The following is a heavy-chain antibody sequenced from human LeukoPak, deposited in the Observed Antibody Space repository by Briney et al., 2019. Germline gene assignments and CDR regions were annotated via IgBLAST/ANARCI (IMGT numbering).Heavy chain of an antibody. Sequence: GGSLRLSCEASGFSISDYCMSWIRQAPGEGLEWVAYISHTGASEFHADPAKGRFAISRDNAQNSVYLQMNSLRVEDTALYFCVRGVETTLSLDLWGQGSLVTVSS. D-gene: IGHD1-1*01. J-gene: IGHJ5*02. CDR1: GFSISDYC. V-gene: IGHV3-11*01. CDR3: VRGVETTLSLDL. CDR2: ISHTGASE.